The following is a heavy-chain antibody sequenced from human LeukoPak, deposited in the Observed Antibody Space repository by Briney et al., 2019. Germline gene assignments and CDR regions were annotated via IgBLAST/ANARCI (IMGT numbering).Heavy chain of an antibody. V-gene: IGHV3-30*02. CDR3: AKDRDFSTMDWFDP. D-gene: IGHD3-3*02. CDR2: IRYDGSNK. J-gene: IGHJ5*02. Sequence: GGSLRLSCAASGFTFSSYGMHWVRQAPGKGLEWVAFIRYDGSNKYNADSVKGRFTISRDNAKNSLYLQMNSLRAEDTAIYYCAKDRDFSTMDWFDPWGQGTLVTVSS. CDR1: GFTFSSYG.